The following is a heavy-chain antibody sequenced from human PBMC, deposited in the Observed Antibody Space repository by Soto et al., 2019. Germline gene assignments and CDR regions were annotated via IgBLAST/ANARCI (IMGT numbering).Heavy chain of an antibody. Sequence: QVQLQQWGAGLLKPSETLSLTCAVYGGSLSVYSWSWIRQPPGKGLGWIGDIDHSGSTNYNPSLTSRLIISVDTSKRHFYLNLTSVTAADTALYYCARRGRYKSMTIVPAFDFWGQGTLVSVSS. V-gene: IGHV4-34*02. CDR3: ARRGRYKSMTIVPAFDF. D-gene: IGHD3-10*01. J-gene: IGHJ4*02. CDR1: GGSLSVYS. CDR2: IDHSGST.